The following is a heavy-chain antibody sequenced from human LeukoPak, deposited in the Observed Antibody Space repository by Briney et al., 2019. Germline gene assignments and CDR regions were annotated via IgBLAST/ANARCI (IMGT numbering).Heavy chain of an antibody. CDR3: ARGHNENNYKSTIDV. CDR1: GASITSTW. J-gene: IGHJ3*01. Sequence: SSETLSLTCTVSGASITSTWWNWVRQPPGKGLEWIGEIHHSGSTNRNPSLKSRVTISVDKTKNQFSLKLSSVTAADTAMYYCARGHNENNYKSTIDVWGQGTMVTVSS. V-gene: IGHV4-4*02. CDR2: IHHSGST. D-gene: IGHD1/OR15-1a*01.